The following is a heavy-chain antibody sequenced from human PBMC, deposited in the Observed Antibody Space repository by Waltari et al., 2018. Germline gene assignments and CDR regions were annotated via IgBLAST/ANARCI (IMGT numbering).Heavy chain of an antibody. CDR1: GFTFSTLA. J-gene: IGHJ4*02. CDR3: VKGDWGDF. D-gene: IGHD2-21*02. CDR2: IITSSDT. V-gene: IGHV3-23*01. Sequence: EVQLLESGGGLIQPGGSLRLSCAGLGFTFSTLAMNWVRQAPGGGLEWVSGIITSSDTYYADSVKGRFTISRDNSKNILYLQMNSLRADDTAVYYCVKGDWGDFWGQGTLVTVSS.